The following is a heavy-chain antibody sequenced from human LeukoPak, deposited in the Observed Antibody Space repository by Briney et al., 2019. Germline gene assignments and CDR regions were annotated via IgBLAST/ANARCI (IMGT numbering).Heavy chain of an antibody. J-gene: IGHJ3*02. D-gene: IGHD2-21*02. CDR2: IIPIFGTA. CDR1: GGTFSSYA. Sequence: SVKVSCKASGGTFSSYAISWVRQAPGQGLEWMGGIIPIFGTANYAQKFQGRVTINADESTSTAYMELSSLRSEDTAVYYCAREASVTATLDAFDIWGQGTMVTVSS. V-gene: IGHV1-69*01. CDR3: AREASVTATLDAFDI.